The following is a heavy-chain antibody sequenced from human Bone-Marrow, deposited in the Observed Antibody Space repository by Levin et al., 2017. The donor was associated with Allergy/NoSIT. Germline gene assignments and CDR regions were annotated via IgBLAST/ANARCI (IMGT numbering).Heavy chain of an antibody. D-gene: IGHD6-19*01. Sequence: GGSLRLSCTASGFTFNTYAMSWVRQAPGKGLEWLSGINAGGDGTYYAESVKGRFTISRDNSENTLSLKINSLRAEDTAIYYCAKNPPPSLQQWLPRGIDSWGQGTLVTVAS. CDR2: INAGGDGT. CDR3: AKNPPPSLQQWLPRGIDS. V-gene: IGHV3-23*01. CDR1: GFTFNTYA. J-gene: IGHJ4*02.